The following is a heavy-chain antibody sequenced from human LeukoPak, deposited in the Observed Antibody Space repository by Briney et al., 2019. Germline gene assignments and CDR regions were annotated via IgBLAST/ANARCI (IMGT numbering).Heavy chain of an antibody. J-gene: IGHJ6*03. CDR1: GGSISSYY. CDR2: IHYSGGA. CDR3: ARDEGYYGSGSYSYYYYYMDV. D-gene: IGHD3-10*01. Sequence: SETLSLTCTASGGSISSYYWSWIRQPPGKGLEWIAYIHYSGGANYNPSLQSRVTIALDTSKNQFSLKVSSVTAADTAVYYCARDEGYYGSGSYSYYYYYMDVWGKGTTVTVSS. V-gene: IGHV4-59*01.